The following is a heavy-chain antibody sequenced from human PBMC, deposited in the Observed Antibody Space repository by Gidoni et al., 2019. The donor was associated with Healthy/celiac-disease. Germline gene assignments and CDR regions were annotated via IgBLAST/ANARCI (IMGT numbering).Heavy chain of an antibody. J-gene: IGHJ3*01. CDR2: ISPAGGSP. CDR1: GFTFSHYP. CDR3: TRDGKFRTDGFDV. D-gene: IGHD1-26*01. Sequence: EVQLLESGGGSVQPGGSLRLSVAVSGFTFSHYPMNWVRQAPGQGLAWVSAISPAGGSPYYADSVKGRFTISRDNSKNTLFLEMNNLRAEDTAVYYCTRDGKFRTDGFDVWGPGSMVTVSS. V-gene: IGHV3-23*01.